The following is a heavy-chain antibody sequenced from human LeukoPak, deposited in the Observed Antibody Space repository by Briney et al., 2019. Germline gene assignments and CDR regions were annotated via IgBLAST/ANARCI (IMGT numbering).Heavy chain of an antibody. D-gene: IGHD2-8*01. V-gene: IGHV3-23*01. Sequence: GGSLRLSCAASGFTFNNYALSWVRQAPGKGLEWVSAISDSGGNTYYADSVKGRFTISRDSSKNTLSLQMNSLRVEDTAVYYCARDRGMVGQFDPWGQGTLVTVSS. CDR3: ARDRGMVGQFDP. J-gene: IGHJ5*02. CDR2: ISDSGGNT. CDR1: GFTFNNYA.